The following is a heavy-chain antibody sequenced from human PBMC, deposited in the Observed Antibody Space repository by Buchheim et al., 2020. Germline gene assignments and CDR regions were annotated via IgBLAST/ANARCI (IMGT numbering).Heavy chain of an antibody. CDR3: AREPGIAVSGTWWFDP. Sequence: QVQLVQSGAEVKKPGSSVKVSCKASGGTFNSDPISWVRQAPGQTFEWMGRIIPIFGTLTYEQKFQGRVNITADTSTSTAYMDLRSLRFEDTAVYYCAREPGIAVSGTWWFDPWGQGTL. D-gene: IGHD6-13*01. CDR2: IIPIFGTL. V-gene: IGHV1-69*14. CDR1: GGTFNSDP. J-gene: IGHJ5*02.